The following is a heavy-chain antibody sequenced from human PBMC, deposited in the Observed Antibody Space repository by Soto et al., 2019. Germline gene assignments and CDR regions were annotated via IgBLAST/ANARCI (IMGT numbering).Heavy chain of an antibody. CDR3: AILGPTADFRLYVDV. CDR2: IYYTGTT. D-gene: IGHD3-3*02. J-gene: IGHJ6*03. Sequence: QVQLQESGPRLVKPSQTLSLTCTVSSGSINSGGYYWSWIRQHPGKGLEWNGYIYYTGTTYYNPSRESRVTMSIDTSENQFSLKPPPVTAADPGVYYCAILGPTADFRLYVDVWGKGTTVAVSS. CDR1: SGSINSGGYY. V-gene: IGHV4-31*03.